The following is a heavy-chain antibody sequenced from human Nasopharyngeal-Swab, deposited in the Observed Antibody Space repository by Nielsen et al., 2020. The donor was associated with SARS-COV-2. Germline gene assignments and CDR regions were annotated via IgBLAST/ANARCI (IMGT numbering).Heavy chain of an antibody. CDR3: AREITMVRGVIYYFDY. CDR2: IYSGGST. D-gene: IGHD3-10*01. V-gene: IGHV3-53*01. J-gene: IGHJ4*02. CDR1: GFTVSSNY. Sequence: GSLRLSCAASGFTVSSNYMSWVRQAPGKGPEWVSVIYSGGSTYYADSVKGRFTISRDNAKNSLYLQMNSLRAEDTAVYYCAREITMVRGVIYYFDYWGQGTLVTVSS.